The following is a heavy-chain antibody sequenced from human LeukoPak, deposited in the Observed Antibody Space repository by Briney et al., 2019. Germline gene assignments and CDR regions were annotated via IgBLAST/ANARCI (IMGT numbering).Heavy chain of an antibody. Sequence: PGGSLRLSCAASGFTFSSYWMHWVRQAPGKGLVWVSRINSDGGGTFYADSVKGRFTISRDNAKNTLYLQMNSLRAEDTAVYYCARDYYGSGDYWGQGTLVTVPS. CDR3: ARDYYGSGDY. D-gene: IGHD3-10*01. J-gene: IGHJ4*02. CDR1: GFTFSSYW. V-gene: IGHV3-74*01. CDR2: INSDGGGT.